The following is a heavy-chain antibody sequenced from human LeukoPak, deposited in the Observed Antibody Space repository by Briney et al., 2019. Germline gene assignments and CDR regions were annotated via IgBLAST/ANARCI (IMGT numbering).Heavy chain of an antibody. D-gene: IGHD6-13*01. CDR1: GFTFSRYG. CDR2: IWEDGSKK. Sequence: PGTSLRLSCVASGFTFSRYGMHWVRQAPGKGLEGVAGIWEDGSKKYHADSVEGRFTVSRDNSKSTLYLQMNSLRVEDTAVYYCARGSSSWYYFDYWGQGTLVTVSS. J-gene: IGHJ4*02. CDR3: ARGSSSWYYFDY. V-gene: IGHV3-33*01.